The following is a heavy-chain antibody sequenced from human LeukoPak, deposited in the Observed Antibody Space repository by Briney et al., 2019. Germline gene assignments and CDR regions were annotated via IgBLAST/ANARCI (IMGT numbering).Heavy chain of an antibody. Sequence: AASVKVSCKASGYTFTRYGISWVRQAPGQGLECMGWISAYNGNTNYAQKLQGRVTMTTDTSTSTAYMELRSLRSDDTAVYYCARDGVPHVLRFLEWLLYYFDYWGQGTLVTVSS. D-gene: IGHD3-3*01. V-gene: IGHV1-18*01. CDR2: ISAYNGNT. J-gene: IGHJ4*02. CDR3: ARDGVPHVLRFLEWLLYYFDY. CDR1: GYTFTRYG.